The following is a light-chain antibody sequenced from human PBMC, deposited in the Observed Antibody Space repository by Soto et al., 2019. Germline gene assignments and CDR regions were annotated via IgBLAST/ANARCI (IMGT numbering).Light chain of an antibody. CDR3: QHYNSYPVT. V-gene: IGKV1-5*03. J-gene: IGKJ1*01. CDR2: KAS. CDR1: QTISSW. Sequence: DIQMTQSPSTLSASVGDRVTITCRASQTISSWLAWYQQKPGKAPKLLIYKASSLESGVPSRFSGSGSGTEFTLTISSLQPDDFATYYCQHYNSYPVTFGQGTKVYIK.